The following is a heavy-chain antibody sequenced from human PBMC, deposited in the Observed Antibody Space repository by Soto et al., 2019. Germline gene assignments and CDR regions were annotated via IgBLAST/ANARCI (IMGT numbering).Heavy chain of an antibody. J-gene: IGHJ6*02. Sequence: GGSLRLSCAASGFTFSNAWMNWVRQAPGEGLEWVGRIKSKTDGGTTDYAAPVKGRITISRDDSKNTLFLQMNSLKIEVTAVYYCTTGGWSLYGMDVWGQGTTVTVSS. CDR3: TTGGWSLYGMDV. V-gene: IGHV3-15*07. CDR1: GFTFSNAW. D-gene: IGHD6-19*01. CDR2: IKSKTDGGTT.